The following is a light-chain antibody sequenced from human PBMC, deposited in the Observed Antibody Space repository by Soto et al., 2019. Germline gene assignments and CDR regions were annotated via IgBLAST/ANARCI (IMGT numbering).Light chain of an antibody. Sequence: QSALTQPPSASESPGQSVTISCTGTSSDVGGYNYVSWYQQHPGKAPKLMIYEVSKRPSGVPDRFSGSKSGNTASLTVSGLQAEDEADYYCSSYAGSNKLVFGGGTKLTVL. CDR2: EVS. V-gene: IGLV2-8*01. CDR3: SSYAGSNKLV. CDR1: SSDVGGYNY. J-gene: IGLJ2*01.